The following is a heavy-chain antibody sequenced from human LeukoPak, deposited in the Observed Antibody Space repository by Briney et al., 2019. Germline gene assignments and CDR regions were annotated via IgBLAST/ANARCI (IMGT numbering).Heavy chain of an antibody. CDR2: INHSGST. CDR1: GGSFSGYY. Sequence: PSETLSLTCAVYGGSFSGYYWSWIRQPPGKGLEWIGEINHSGSTNYNPSLKSRVTISVDTSKNQFSLKLSSVTAADTAVYYCARTGSNYYYYYYMDVWGKGTTVTVSS. V-gene: IGHV4-34*01. CDR3: ARTGSNYYYYYYMDV. J-gene: IGHJ6*03.